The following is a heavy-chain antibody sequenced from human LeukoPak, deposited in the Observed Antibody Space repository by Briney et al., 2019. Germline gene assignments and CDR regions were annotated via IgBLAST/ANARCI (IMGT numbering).Heavy chain of an antibody. D-gene: IGHD3-3*01. CDR3: ARGKLRRGRWYAFDI. CDR2: ISSSGNTT. J-gene: IGHJ3*02. Sequence: GGSLRLSCAASGFTFSDYYMSWIRQAPGKGLECVSYISSSGNTTYHADSVKGRFTISRDNAKNSLYLQMSSLRAEDTAVYYCARGKLRRGRWYAFDIWGQGTMVTVSS. CDR1: GFTFSDYY. V-gene: IGHV3-11*04.